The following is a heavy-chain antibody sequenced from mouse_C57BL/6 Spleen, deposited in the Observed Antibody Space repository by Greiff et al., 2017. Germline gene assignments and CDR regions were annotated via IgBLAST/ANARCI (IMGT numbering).Heavy chain of an antibody. CDR2: IDPSDSET. D-gene: IGHD2-2*01. CDR3: ARRIFYGYDYFDY. J-gene: IGHJ2*01. Sequence: QVQLQQPGAELVRPGSSVKLSCKASGYTFTSYWMHWVKQRPIQGLEWIGNIDPSDSETHYNQKFKDKATLTVDKSSSTAYMQLSSLTSEDSAVYYCARRIFYGYDYFDYWGQGTTLTVSS. V-gene: IGHV1-52*01. CDR1: GYTFTSYW.